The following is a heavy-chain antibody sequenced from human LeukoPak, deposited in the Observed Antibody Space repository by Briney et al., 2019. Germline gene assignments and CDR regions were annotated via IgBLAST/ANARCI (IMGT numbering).Heavy chain of an antibody. D-gene: IGHD6-6*01. J-gene: IGHJ6*03. V-gene: IGHV3-53*01. CDR1: GITVSSNY. CDR3: ARHYSSSSPATGYYYMDV. Sequence: PGGSLRLSCAVSGITVSSNYMSWVRQAPGKGLEWVSVIDSGGNTHYADSVKGRSTISRDNSKNTLYLQRNSLRAGDTAVYYCARHYSSSSPATGYYYMDVWGKGTTVTVSS. CDR2: IDSGGNT.